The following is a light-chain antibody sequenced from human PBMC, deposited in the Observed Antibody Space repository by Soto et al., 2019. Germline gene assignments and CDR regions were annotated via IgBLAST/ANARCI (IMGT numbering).Light chain of an antibody. J-gene: IGKJ1*01. CDR3: QQHYSLPRT. CDR2: WAS. Sequence: DIVMTQSPDSLAVSLGERATINCRSSQSGLHSSNNKNYLAWYQQKPGQPPKLLLYWASTRESGVPDRFSGSGSGTDFTLTISSLQAEDVAVYYCQQHYSLPRTFGQGTKLEIK. V-gene: IGKV4-1*01. CDR1: QSGLHSSNNKNY.